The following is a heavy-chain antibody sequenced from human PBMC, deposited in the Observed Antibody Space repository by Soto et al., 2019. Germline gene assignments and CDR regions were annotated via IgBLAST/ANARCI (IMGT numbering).Heavy chain of an antibody. V-gene: IGHV3-23*01. D-gene: IGHD1-1*01. Sequence: PGGSLRLSCAASGFTFSSYAMNWVRQAPGKGLEWVAEISGSGTSTYYAPSVKGRFTISSDSSKNTLYLQMYSLRAEDTAIYYCAKSLSGLVSFGEFNYWCQGALVTGSS. CDR3: AKSLSGLVSFGEFNY. J-gene: IGHJ4*02. CDR2: ISGSGTST. CDR1: GFTFSSYA.